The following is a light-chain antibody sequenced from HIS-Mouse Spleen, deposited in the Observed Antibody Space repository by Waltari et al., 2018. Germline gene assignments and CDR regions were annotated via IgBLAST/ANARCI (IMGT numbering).Light chain of an antibody. J-gene: IGKJ1*01. CDR1: QRVSSSY. V-gene: IGKV3-20*01. Sequence: EIVLTQSPGTLSWSPGERSTLSFRASQRVSSSYLAWYQQKPGQAPRLLIYGASSRATGIPDRFSGSGSGTDFTLTISRLEPEDFAVYYCQQYGSSWTFGQGTKVEIK. CDR3: QQYGSSWT. CDR2: GAS.